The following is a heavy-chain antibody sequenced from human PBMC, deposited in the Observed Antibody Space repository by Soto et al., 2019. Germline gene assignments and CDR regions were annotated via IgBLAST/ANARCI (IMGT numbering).Heavy chain of an antibody. Sequence: GGSLRLSCAASGFTFDDYAMHWVRQAPGKGLEWVSLISGDGCSTYYADSVKGRFTISRDNSKNSLYLQMNSLRTEDTALYYCAKGTPPYPGDDAFDIWGQGTMVTVSS. V-gene: IGHV3-43*02. CDR1: GFTFDDYA. D-gene: IGHD3-10*01. CDR3: AKGTPPYPGDDAFDI. J-gene: IGHJ3*02. CDR2: ISGDGCST.